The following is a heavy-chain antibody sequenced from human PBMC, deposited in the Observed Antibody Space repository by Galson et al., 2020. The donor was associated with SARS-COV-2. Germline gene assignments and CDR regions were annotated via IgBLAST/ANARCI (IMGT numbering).Heavy chain of an antibody. Sequence: SQTLSLTCTVSGGSINYYYWSWIRQPPGTGLEWIGYIYYSGTTNYNPTLMSRVTISVDTSKNQFSLRLTSVTAADTAVYYCARLRFGDPYYFDYWGQGTLVSVSS. D-gene: IGHD3-10*01. CDR1: GGSINYYY. CDR2: IYYSGTT. J-gene: IGHJ4*02. CDR3: ARLRFGDPYYFDY. V-gene: IGHV4-59*08.